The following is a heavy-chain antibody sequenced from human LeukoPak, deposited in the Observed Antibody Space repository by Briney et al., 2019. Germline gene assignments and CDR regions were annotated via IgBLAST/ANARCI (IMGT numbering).Heavy chain of an antibody. Sequence: PGGSLRLSCAASGFTFSSYSMHWVRQAPGKGLEWVSYISSSGSSIFYADSVQGRFTVSRDNAKNSLYLQMNSLRDEDTAVYYCARGATLPADYWGQGTLVTVSS. CDR2: ISSSGSSI. J-gene: IGHJ4*02. V-gene: IGHV3-48*02. CDR1: GFTFSSYS. CDR3: ARGATLPADY. D-gene: IGHD5-12*01.